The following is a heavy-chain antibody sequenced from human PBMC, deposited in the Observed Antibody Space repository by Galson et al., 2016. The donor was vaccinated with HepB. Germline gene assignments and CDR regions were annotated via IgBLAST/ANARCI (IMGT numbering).Heavy chain of an antibody. Sequence: SLRLSCAASGFTFSTYAMSWVRQTPGKGLEWVSAISGSDDGTYHAASVRGRFTISRDNSKNTLYLQMNSLRAEDTAIYYCAKCPMGSCSGVRCYPFDNWGQGTLVTVSS. CDR3: AKCPMGSCSGVRCYPFDN. CDR1: GFTFSTYA. D-gene: IGHD2-15*01. J-gene: IGHJ4*02. V-gene: IGHV3-23*01. CDR2: ISGSDDGT.